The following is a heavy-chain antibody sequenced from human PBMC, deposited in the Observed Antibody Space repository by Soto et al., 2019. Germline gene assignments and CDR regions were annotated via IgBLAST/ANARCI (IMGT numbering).Heavy chain of an antibody. V-gene: IGHV3-30-3*01. D-gene: IGHD1-26*01. J-gene: IGHJ4*02. CDR2: ISSDGNHK. CDR3: ARWEQPLFDY. CDR1: GFNVSAYT. Sequence: QVKLVESGGGVVQPGRSLRLSCGASGFNVSAYTMHWVRQAPGKGLEWVAVISSDGNHKYYTDSVKGRFTISRDTSTNTLYLQMNSLRAEDTAVYYCARWEQPLFDYWGQGTLVTVSS.